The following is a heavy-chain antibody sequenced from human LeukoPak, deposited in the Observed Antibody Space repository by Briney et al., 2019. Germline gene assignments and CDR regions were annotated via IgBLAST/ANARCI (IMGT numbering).Heavy chain of an antibody. CDR2: IKIDGSFT. CDR3: TRDLGV. D-gene: IGHD7-27*01. Sequence: PGGSLRLSCLASGFTFDTYWMHWVREAPGRGLVWVLQIKIDGSFTSYADSVKGRFTISRDKAQKTLYLQMNSLRADDTAMFYCTRDLGVWGHGTTVTVTS. CDR1: GFTFDTYW. V-gene: IGHV3-74*01. J-gene: IGHJ6*02.